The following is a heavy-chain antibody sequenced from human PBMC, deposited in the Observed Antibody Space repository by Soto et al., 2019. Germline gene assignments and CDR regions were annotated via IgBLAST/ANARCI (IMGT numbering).Heavy chain of an antibody. J-gene: IGHJ6*01. CDR2: ISGSGSPT. CDR1: GFTFSSYA. D-gene: IGHD1-26*01. Sequence: EVQLLESGGGLGQPGGSLRLSCAASGFTFSSYAMTWVRQAPGRGLEWVSAISGSGSPTYYADSVKGRFTISRDNSKNTLYLQMISLRADATAVYYCARDMSGGTYNYYYGMDVW. V-gene: IGHV3-23*01. CDR3: ARDMSGGTYNYYYGMDV.